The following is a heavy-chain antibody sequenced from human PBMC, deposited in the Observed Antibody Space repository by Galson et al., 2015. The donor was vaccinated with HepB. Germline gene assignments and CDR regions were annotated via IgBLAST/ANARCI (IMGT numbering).Heavy chain of an antibody. CDR2: IDSSSTSK. J-gene: IGHJ6*03. Sequence: SLRLSCAASGFPFSDFHTSWIRQAPGKGLEWVSYIDSSSTSKYFADSVKGRFSISRDNAKNSLYLQVSSLRVEDTAVYYCARLQWERGGVYYMDVWGKGTTVTVSS. V-gene: IGHV3-11*04. D-gene: IGHD1-26*01. CDR1: GFPFSDFH. CDR3: ARLQWERGGVYYMDV.